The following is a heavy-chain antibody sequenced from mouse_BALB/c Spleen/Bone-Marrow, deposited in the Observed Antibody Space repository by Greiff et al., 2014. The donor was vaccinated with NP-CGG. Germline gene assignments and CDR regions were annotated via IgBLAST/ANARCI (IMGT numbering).Heavy chain of an antibody. Sequence: QVQLKDSGAELVKPGAPVKLSCKASGYTFTSYWMNWVKQRPGRGLEWIGRIDPSDSETHYNQKFKDKATLTVDKSSSTAYIQLSSLTSEDSAVYYCARGGYLFAYWGQGTLVTVSA. CDR3: ARGGYLFAY. V-gene: IGHV1-69*02. J-gene: IGHJ3*01. D-gene: IGHD3-1*01. CDR1: GYTFTSYW. CDR2: IDPSDSET.